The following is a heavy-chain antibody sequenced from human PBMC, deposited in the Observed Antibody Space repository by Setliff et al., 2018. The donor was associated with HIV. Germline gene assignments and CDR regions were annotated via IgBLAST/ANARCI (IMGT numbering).Heavy chain of an antibody. Sequence: SETMSLTCTVSGGSISTHYWNWIRQPPGKGLEWIGYIYNSGSTNYNPSLKSRVTISVDTSKNQFSLKLSSVTAADTAVYYCARSGVFSTDWFDPWGQGTLVTVSS. D-gene: IGHD3-9*01. CDR2: IYNSGST. CDR1: GGSISTHY. V-gene: IGHV4-4*08. J-gene: IGHJ5*02. CDR3: ARSGVFSTDWFDP.